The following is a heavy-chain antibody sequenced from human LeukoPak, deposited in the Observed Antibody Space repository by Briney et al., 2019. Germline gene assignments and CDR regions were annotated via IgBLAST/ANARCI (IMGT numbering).Heavy chain of an antibody. CDR1: GFTVSSNY. CDR2: IYSGGST. CDR3: VRDYGGSGQGFDP. Sequence: GGSLRLSCAASGFTVSSNYMSWVRQAPGKGLEWVSVIYSGGSTYYADSVKGRFTISRDNSKNTLYLQMNSLRAEDTAVYYCVRDYGGSGQGFDPWGQGTLVTVSS. V-gene: IGHV3-66*01. D-gene: IGHD2-15*01. J-gene: IGHJ5*02.